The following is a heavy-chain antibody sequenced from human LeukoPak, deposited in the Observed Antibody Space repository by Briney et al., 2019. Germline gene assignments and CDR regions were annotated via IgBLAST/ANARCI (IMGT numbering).Heavy chain of an antibody. D-gene: IGHD6-19*01. CDR3: AKYSSGWSDY. CDR2: IYPGDSDT. CDR1: WFHFTSYW. Sequence: GASLQISCKGSWFHFTSYWIGLGRPLPGKGLEWMGIIYPGDSDTIYSPSFEGQVTLSANKSISTTSLPNSRLKASDTAMYYCAKYSSGWSDYWGQGTLVTVSS. V-gene: IGHV5-51*01. J-gene: IGHJ4*02.